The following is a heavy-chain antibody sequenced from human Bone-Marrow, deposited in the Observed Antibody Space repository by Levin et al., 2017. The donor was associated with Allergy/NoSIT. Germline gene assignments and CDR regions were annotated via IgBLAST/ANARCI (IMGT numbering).Heavy chain of an antibody. CDR3: SRGIAVADA. CDR2: ISSSGTDV. V-gene: IGHV3-21*01. CDR1: GFTFNTYS. D-gene: IGHD6-19*01. J-gene: IGHJ5*02. Sequence: GESLKISCAASGFTFNTYSMNWVRQAPGKGLEWVSSISSSGTDVYYADSVKGRFTISRDDAKNSVYLQMNSLRAEDTAVYYCSRGIAVADAWGQGTLVSVSS.